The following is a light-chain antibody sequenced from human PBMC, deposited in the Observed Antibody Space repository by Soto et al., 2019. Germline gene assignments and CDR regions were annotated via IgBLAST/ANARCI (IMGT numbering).Light chain of an antibody. CDR3: MQALPTPYT. V-gene: IGKV2-28*01. CDR1: QSLLHSTGYNF. J-gene: IGKJ2*01. CDR2: LGS. Sequence: DLLLTQSPLSLPVTPGEPASISCRSSQSLLHSTGYNFFDWYLQRPGQSPQLLIYLGSNRASGVTDRFNGSGSGTDFTLTITRVEAEDVGIYYCMQALPTPYTFGQGTKLDIK.